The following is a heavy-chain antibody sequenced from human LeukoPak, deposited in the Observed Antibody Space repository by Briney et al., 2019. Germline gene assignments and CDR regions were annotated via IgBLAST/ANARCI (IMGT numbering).Heavy chain of an antibody. J-gene: IGHJ4*02. CDR1: GFTFSSYA. CDR2: ISGSGGST. CDR3: AKVRDYYGSGSYRAPDY. D-gene: IGHD3-10*01. V-gene: IGHV3-23*01. Sequence: HAGGSLRLSCAASGFTFSSYAMSWVRQAPGKGLEWVSAISGSGGSTCYADSVKGRFTISRDNSKNTLYLQMNSLRAEDTAVYYCAKVRDYYGSGSYRAPDYWGQGTLVTVSS.